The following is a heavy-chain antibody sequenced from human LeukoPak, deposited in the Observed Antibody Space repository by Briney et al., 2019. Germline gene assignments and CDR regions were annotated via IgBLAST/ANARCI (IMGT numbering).Heavy chain of an antibody. V-gene: IGHV3-23*01. J-gene: IGHJ4*02. CDR1: GVPLSSHA. CDR2: ISISGDTT. Sequence: PGGALRLSCGASGVPLSSHALTWGRQAPGEGLEWVSAISISGDTTYYADAVKGRFTISRDNSKNTVYLQMNSLRAEDTAVYYCANEIRPNDYWGQGTLVTVSS. D-gene: IGHD4-17*01. CDR3: ANEIRPNDY.